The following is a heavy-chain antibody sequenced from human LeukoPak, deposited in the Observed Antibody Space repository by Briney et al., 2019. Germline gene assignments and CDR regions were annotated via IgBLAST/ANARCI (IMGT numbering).Heavy chain of an antibody. J-gene: IGHJ2*01. V-gene: IGHV3-21*01. Sequence: GGSLRLSCAASGFTFSSYWMSWVRQAPGKGLEWVSSISSSSSYIYYADSVKGRFTISRDNAKNSLYLQMNSLRAEDTAVYYCARVSDWYFDLWGRGTLVTVSS. CDR2: ISSSSSYI. CDR3: ARVSDWYFDL. CDR1: GFTFSSYW.